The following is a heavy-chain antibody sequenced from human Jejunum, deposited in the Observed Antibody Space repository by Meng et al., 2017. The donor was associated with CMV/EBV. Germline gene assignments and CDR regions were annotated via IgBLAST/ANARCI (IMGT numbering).Heavy chain of an antibody. CDR3: ARGGWYLD. CDR1: GGSISSNNFY. J-gene: IGHJ4*02. CDR2: IYYSGST. Sequence: CTVSGGSISSNNFYWGWIRQPPGKGLEWIGSIYYSGSTDYNPSLKSRVSISVDTSKNQFSLKLSSVTAADTAVYYCARGGWYLDWGQGTRVTVSS. V-gene: IGHV4-39*07. D-gene: IGHD6-13*01.